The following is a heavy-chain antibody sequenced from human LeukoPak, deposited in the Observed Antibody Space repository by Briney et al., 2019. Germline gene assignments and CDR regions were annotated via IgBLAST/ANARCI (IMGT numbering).Heavy chain of an antibody. CDR3: ASLPAATGKVGDYYYYMDV. J-gene: IGHJ6*03. Sequence: PGGSLRLSCAASGFTFSSYAMSWVRQAPGKGLEWVSAISSSGSTIYYADSVKGRFTISRDNAKNSLYLQMNSLRAEDTAVYYCASLPAATGKVGDYYYYMDVWGKGTTVTVSS. CDR2: ISSSGSTI. V-gene: IGHV3-48*04. CDR1: GFTFSSYA. D-gene: IGHD2-2*01.